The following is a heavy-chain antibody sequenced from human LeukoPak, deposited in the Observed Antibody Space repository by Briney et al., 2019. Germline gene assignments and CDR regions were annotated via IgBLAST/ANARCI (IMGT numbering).Heavy chain of an antibody. V-gene: IGHV3-15*01. CDR1: GFTFSNAW. CDR2: IKSKTDGGTT. D-gene: IGHD5-12*01. J-gene: IGHJ4*02. Sequence: GGSLRLSCAASGFTFSNAWMSWVRQAPGKGLEWVGRIKSKTDGGTTDYAAPVKGRFTISRDDSKNTLYLQMNSLKTEDTAVYYCAKRSGTLYSGYDWGAFDSWGQGTLVTVSS. CDR3: AKRSGTLYSGYDWGAFDS.